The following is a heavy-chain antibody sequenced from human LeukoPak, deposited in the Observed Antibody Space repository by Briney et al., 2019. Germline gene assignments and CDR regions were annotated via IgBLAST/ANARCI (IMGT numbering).Heavy chain of an antibody. V-gene: IGHV1-24*01. CDR2: FDPEDGET. CDR3: ATLPWVSVVDYYYYGMDV. D-gene: IGHD3-22*01. CDR1: GYTLTELS. J-gene: IGHJ6*02. Sequence: ASVKVTCKVSGYTLTELSMHWVRQAPGNGLEWMGGFDPEDGETIYAQKFQGRVTMTEDTSTDTAYMELSSLRSEDTAVYYCATLPWVSVVDYYYYGMDVWGQGTTVTVSS.